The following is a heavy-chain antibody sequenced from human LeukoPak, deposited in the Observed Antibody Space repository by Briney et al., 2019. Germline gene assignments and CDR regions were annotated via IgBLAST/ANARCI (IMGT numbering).Heavy chain of an antibody. CDR3: TKESSGWYEGWFDP. V-gene: IGHV3-49*04. CDR1: GFTFGDYA. D-gene: IGHD6-19*01. CDR2: IRSKAYGGTT. Sequence: PGRSLRLSCTASGFTFGDYAMSWVRQAPGKGLEWVGLIRSKAYGGTTEYAASVKGRFTISRDDSKSIAYLQMNSLKTEDTAVYYCTKESSGWYEGWFDPWGQGTLVTVSS. J-gene: IGHJ5*02.